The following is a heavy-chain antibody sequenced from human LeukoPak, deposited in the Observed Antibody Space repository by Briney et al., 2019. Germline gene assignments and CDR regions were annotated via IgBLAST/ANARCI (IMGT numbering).Heavy chain of an antibody. D-gene: IGHD3-3*01. CDR1: GFPFAPFW. V-gene: IGHV3-7*04. J-gene: IGHJ4*02. CDR3: ARTTVRFLEWSYYFDY. CDR2: MNRDGSEV. Sequence: GGSLRLSCAASGFPFAPFWMTWVRQAPGKGPEFVATMNRDGSEVAYGNSVKGRFTISRDNAKNSLYLQMNSLRAEDTAVYYCARTTVRFLEWSYYFDYWGQGTLVTVSS.